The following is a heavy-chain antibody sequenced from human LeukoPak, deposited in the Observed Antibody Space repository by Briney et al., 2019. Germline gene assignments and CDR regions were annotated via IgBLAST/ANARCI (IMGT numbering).Heavy chain of an antibody. J-gene: IGHJ6*03. CDR2: VYTGGST. D-gene: IGHD6-6*01. Sequence: PSETLSLTCTVSGGSISSGSYYWSWIRQPAGKGLEWIGRVYTGGSTNYNPSLKSRVTISVDTSKNQFSLKLSSVTAADTAVYYCAREWAARYYYYMDVWGKGTTVTVSS. V-gene: IGHV4-61*02. CDR1: GGSISSGSYY. CDR3: AREWAARYYYYMDV.